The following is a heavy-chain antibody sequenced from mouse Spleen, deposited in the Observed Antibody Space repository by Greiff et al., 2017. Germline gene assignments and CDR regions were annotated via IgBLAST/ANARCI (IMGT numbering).Heavy chain of an antibody. D-gene: IGHD2-3*01. J-gene: IGHJ1*01. CDR1: GYTFTDYY. V-gene: IGHV1-19*01. CDR3: AIYDGYYGYFDV. CDR2: VNPYNGGT. Sequence: VQLQQSGPELVKPGASVEMSCKASGYTFTDYYMDWVRQSHGESFEWIGRVNPYNGGTSYNQKFKGKATLTVDKSSSTAYMELNSLTSEDSAVYYCAIYDGYYGYFDVWGAGTTVTVSS.